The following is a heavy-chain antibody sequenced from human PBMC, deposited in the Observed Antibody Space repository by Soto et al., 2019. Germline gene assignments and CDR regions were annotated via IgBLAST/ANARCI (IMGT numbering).Heavy chain of an antibody. V-gene: IGHV3-33*01. J-gene: IGHJ4*02. CDR2: LWSDGSNV. Sequence: QVQLVESGGGVVQPGTSLRLSCATSGFTFSRYAMHWVRQAPGKGLEWVAVLWSDGSNVHYGDSVKGRFTISRDNSKNTLYLQMNDLRVEDTAVYSCARDFLDYGVSGGFDKWGQGTLGTVSS. CDR1: GFTFSRYA. D-gene: IGHD4-17*01. CDR3: ARDFLDYGVSGGFDK.